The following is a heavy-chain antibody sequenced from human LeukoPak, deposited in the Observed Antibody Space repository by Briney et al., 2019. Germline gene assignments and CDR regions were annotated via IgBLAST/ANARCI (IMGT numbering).Heavy chain of an antibody. D-gene: IGHD6-13*01. CDR3: ARVKDSSSWYWYYYYMDV. V-gene: IGHV1-8*02. Sequence: GASVKVSCKASGYTFTSYGISWVRQAPGQRLEWMGWMHPNSGNTGYAQKFQCRVTMTSNTSISTAYMELSSLRSEDTAVYYCARVKDSSSWYWYYYYMDVWGKGTTVTVSS. J-gene: IGHJ6*03. CDR2: MHPNSGNT. CDR1: GYTFTSYG.